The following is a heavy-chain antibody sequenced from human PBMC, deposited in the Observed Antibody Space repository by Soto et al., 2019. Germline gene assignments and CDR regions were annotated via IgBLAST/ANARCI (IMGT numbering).Heavy chain of an antibody. J-gene: IGHJ4*02. Sequence: PSETLSLTCAVYGGSFSGYYWSWIRQPPGKGLEWIGEINHSGSTNYNPSLKSRVTISVDTSKNQFSLKLSSVTAGTAVYYCARVLSNYGSGSYPDYWGQGTLVTVSS. CDR2: INHSGST. CDR3: ARVLSNYGSGSYPDY. CDR1: GGSFSGYY. D-gene: IGHD3-10*01. V-gene: IGHV4-34*01.